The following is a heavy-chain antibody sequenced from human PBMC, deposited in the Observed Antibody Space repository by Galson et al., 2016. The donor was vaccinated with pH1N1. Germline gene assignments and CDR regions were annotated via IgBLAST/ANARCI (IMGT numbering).Heavy chain of an antibody. CDR3: AKTNVFGVHYPPDY. D-gene: IGHD3-10*02. V-gene: IGHV3-9*01. Sequence: SLRLSCAASGFTFDDYAMHWVRQAPGKGLEWVSGISWNSGSIGYADSVKGRFTISRDNTKNSLYLQRNSLRAEYTALYYCAKTNVFGVHYPPDYWGQGTVVTVSS. J-gene: IGHJ4*02. CDR1: GFTFDDYA. CDR2: ISWNSGSI.